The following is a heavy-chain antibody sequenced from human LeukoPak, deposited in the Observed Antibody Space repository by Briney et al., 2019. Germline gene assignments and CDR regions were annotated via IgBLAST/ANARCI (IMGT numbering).Heavy chain of an antibody. CDR3: ARGYSSGWYVGWFDP. V-gene: IGHV4-59*01. CDR2: IYYSGST. Sequence: SETLSLTCAVYGGSFSSYYWSWIRQPPGKGLEWIGYIYYSGSTNYNPSLKSRVTISVDTSKNQFSLKLSSVTAADTAVYYCARGYSSGWYVGWFDPWGQGTLVTVSS. D-gene: IGHD6-19*01. CDR1: GGSFSSYY. J-gene: IGHJ5*02.